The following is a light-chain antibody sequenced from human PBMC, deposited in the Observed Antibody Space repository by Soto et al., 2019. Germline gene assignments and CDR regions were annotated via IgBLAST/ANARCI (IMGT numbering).Light chain of an antibody. CDR2: AAA. J-gene: IGKJ1*01. CDR1: QNINNY. CDR3: QQTYVTPPWA. V-gene: IGKV1-39*01. Sequence: DIQMTQSPSSLSASVGDRVTMTCRASQNINNYLNWYQQKPGKAPKLLIFAAANLEIGIPSRFSGSGSGTDFTLSTSNLQPEDFATYFCQQTYVTPPWAFGQGTKVDIK.